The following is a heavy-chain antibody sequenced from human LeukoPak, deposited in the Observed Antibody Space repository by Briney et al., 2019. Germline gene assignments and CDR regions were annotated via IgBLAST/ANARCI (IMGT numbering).Heavy chain of an antibody. CDR3: ARGRRRYCSGGSCRARYYYYMDV. D-gene: IGHD2-15*01. J-gene: IGHJ6*03. CDR2: MNPNSGNT. CDR1: GYTFTSYD. Sequence: ASVKVSCKASGYTFTSYDINWVRQATGQGLEWMGWMNPNSGNTGYAQKFQGRVTITRNTSISTAYMELSSLRSEDTAVYYCARGRRRYCSGGSCRARYYYYMDVWGKGTTVTVSS. V-gene: IGHV1-8*03.